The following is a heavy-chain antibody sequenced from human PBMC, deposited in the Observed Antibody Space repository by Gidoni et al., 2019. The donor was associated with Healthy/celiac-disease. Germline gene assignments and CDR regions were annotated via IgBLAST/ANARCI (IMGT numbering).Heavy chain of an antibody. Sequence: EVQLLESGGGWVQPGGSLRLSCAAYGFTFSSYAMSWVRPAPGKGLEWVSAISGSRGSTYYADSVKGRFTISRDNSKNTLYLQMNSLRAEDTAVYYCAKEISAARPLFWGQGTLVTVSS. CDR1: GFTFSSYA. CDR2: ISGSRGST. V-gene: IGHV3-23*01. J-gene: IGHJ4*02. CDR3: AKEISAARPLF. D-gene: IGHD6-6*01.